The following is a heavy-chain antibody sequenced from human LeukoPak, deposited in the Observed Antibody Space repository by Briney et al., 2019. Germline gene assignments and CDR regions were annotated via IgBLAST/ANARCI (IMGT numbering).Heavy chain of an antibody. D-gene: IGHD6-13*01. Sequence: WASVKVSCKASGYTFTGYYMHWVRQAPGQGLEWMGGIIPIFGTANYAQKFQGRVTITADESTSTAYMELSSLRSEDTAVYYCARKRVQGIAGYYYYGMDVWGQGTTVTVSS. CDR2: IIPIFGTA. CDR1: GYTFTGYY. J-gene: IGHJ6*02. V-gene: IGHV1-69*13. CDR3: ARKRVQGIAGYYYYGMDV.